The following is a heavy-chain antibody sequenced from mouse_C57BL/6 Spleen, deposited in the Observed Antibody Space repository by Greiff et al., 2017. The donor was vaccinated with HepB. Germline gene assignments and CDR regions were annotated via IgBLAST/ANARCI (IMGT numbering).Heavy chain of an antibody. CDR2: INPNNGGT. D-gene: IGHD2-1*01. V-gene: IGHV1-18*01. CDR1: GYTFTDYN. Sequence: EVQRVESGPELVKPGASVKIPCKASGYTFTDYNMDWVKQSHGKSLEWIGDINPNNGGTIYNQKFKGKATLTVDKSSSTAYMELRSLTSEDTAVYYCARSGGNYTWYFDVWGTGTTVTVSS. CDR3: ARSGGNYTWYFDV. J-gene: IGHJ1*03.